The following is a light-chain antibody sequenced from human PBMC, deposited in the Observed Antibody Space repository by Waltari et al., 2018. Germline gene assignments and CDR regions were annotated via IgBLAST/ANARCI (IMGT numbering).Light chain of an antibody. Sequence: DIQMTQSPSSLSASVGDRVTITCRASQGIRHDLGWYQQKPGKAPKRLIYAASSLQSGVPSRFSGSGSGTEFTLTISSLQPEDFATYYCLQHNNFPITFGQGTRLEIK. CDR3: LQHNNFPIT. CDR1: QGIRHD. V-gene: IGKV1-17*01. CDR2: AAS. J-gene: IGKJ5*01.